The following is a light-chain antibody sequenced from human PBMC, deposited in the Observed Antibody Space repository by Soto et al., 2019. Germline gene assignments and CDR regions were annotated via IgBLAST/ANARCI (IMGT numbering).Light chain of an antibody. CDR3: QQRSNWPPT. CDR1: QSVSSY. V-gene: IGKV3-11*01. Sequence: EIVFTQSPATLSFSPGERATLSCRASQSVSSYLAWYQQKPGQAPRLLIYDASTRATGIPARFSGSGSGTDFTLTITSLEPEDFAVYYCQQRSNWPPTFGQGTKVDIK. J-gene: IGKJ1*01. CDR2: DAS.